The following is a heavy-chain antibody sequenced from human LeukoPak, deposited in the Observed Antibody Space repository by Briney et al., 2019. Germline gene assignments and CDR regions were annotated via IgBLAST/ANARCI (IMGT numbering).Heavy chain of an antibody. Sequence: SETLSLTCTVSGGSISSGSYYWSWIWQPAGKGLERIGRIYTSGSTNYNPSLKSRVTISVDTSKNQFSLKLSSVTAADTAVYYCARMDYYDSSGVFDYWGQGTLVTVSS. D-gene: IGHD3-22*01. CDR1: GGSISSGSYY. J-gene: IGHJ4*02. CDR3: ARMDYYDSSGVFDY. V-gene: IGHV4-61*02. CDR2: IYTSGST.